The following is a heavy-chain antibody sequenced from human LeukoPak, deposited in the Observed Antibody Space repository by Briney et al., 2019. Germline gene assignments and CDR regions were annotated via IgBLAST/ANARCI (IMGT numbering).Heavy chain of an antibody. J-gene: IGHJ4*02. CDR1: GFTFNSYW. D-gene: IGHD2-2*01. Sequence: GGSLRLSCAASGFTFNSYWMIWLAQAPGQGLVWVANINKGGREKYYVDYVKGRFTISRDNAKNTLFLQMNSLRAEDTAVYYCARDGGINCSSTSCPRVGGVDHWGQGTLVTVSS. CDR3: ARDGGINCSSTSCPRVGGVDH. V-gene: IGHV3-7*01. CDR2: INKGGREK.